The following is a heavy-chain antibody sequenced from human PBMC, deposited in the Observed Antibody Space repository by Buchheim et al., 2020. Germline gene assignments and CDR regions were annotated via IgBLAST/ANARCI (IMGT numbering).Heavy chain of an antibody. J-gene: IGHJ6*02. CDR1: GFTFSSYA. Sequence: EVQLLESGGGLVQPGGSLRLSCAASGFTFSSYAMSWVRQAPGKGLEWVSAISGSGGSTYYADSVKGRFTISRDNSKNTLYLQMNSLRAEDTAVYYRARGSGSMTHYYYGMDVWGQGTT. V-gene: IGHV3-23*01. CDR2: ISGSGGST. D-gene: IGHD3-10*01. CDR3: ARGSGSMTHYYYGMDV.